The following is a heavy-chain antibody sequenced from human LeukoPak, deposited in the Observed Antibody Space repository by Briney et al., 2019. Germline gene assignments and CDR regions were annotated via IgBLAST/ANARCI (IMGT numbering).Heavy chain of an antibody. Sequence: GESLKISCKGSGYSFTSYWIGWVRQAPGQGLEWMGWINPNSGGTNYAQKFQGRVTMTRDTSISTAYMELSRLRSDDTAVYYCARLTAAAEREYDAFDIWGQGTMVTVSS. CDR2: INPNSGGT. J-gene: IGHJ3*02. V-gene: IGHV1-2*02. CDR3: ARLTAAAEREYDAFDI. D-gene: IGHD2-2*01. CDR1: GYSFTSYW.